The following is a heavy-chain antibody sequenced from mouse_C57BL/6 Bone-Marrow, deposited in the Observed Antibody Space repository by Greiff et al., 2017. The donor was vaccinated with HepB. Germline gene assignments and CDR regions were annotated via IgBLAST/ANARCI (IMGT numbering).Heavy chain of an antibody. V-gene: IGHV2-6*01. J-gene: IGHJ3*01. CDR2: IWGVGST. Sequence: VQLQESGPGLVAPSQRLSITCTVSGFSFTSYGVDWVRQSPGKGLEWLGVIWGVGSTNYNSALKSRLSISKDNSKSQVFLKMNSLQTDDTAMYYCASGRGGSPWFAYWGQGTLVTVSA. D-gene: IGHD1-1*02. CDR3: ASGRGGSPWFAY. CDR1: GFSFTSYG.